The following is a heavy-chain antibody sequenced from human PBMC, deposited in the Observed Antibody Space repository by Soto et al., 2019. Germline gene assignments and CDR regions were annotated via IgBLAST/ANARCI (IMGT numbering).Heavy chain of an antibody. CDR2: IWYDGSNK. CDR1: GVTVSTYG. D-gene: IGHD4-17*01. CDR3: ARDRLRSMDV. Sequence: GGSLIISCAASGVTVSTYGRHWVRQAPGKGLEWVAVIWYDGSNKYYADSVKGRFTISRDNSKNTLYLQMNSLRAEDTAVYYCARDRLRSMDVWGQGTTVTVSS. J-gene: IGHJ6*02. V-gene: IGHV3-33*01.